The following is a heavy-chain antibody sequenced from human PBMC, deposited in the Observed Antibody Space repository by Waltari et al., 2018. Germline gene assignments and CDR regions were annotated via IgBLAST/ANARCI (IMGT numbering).Heavy chain of an antibody. V-gene: IGHV1-18*01. CDR3: ARDKRPYDSSGYPDC. D-gene: IGHD3-22*01. CDR1: GYTFTSYG. Sequence: QVQLVQSGAEVKKPGASVKVSCKASGYTFTSYGISWVRQAPGQGLEWMGWSIAYKGNTNVAAKLQGRVTMTTDTSTSTAYMELRSLRSDDTAVYYCARDKRPYDSSGYPDCWGQGTLVTVSS. J-gene: IGHJ4*02. CDR2: SIAYKGNT.